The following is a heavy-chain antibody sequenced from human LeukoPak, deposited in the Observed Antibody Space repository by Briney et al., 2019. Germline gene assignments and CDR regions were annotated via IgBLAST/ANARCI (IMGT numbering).Heavy chain of an antibody. Sequence: GASVRVSCKASGFTFTVHFLHWVRQAPGQGLEWMGWIHGGSGVTFYAQKFQGRVTMTRDTSISTAYMELSRLRSDDTAVYYCARELGHYYGMDVWGQGTTVTVSS. CDR1: GFTFTVHF. V-gene: IGHV1-2*02. D-gene: IGHD3-10*01. J-gene: IGHJ6*02. CDR3: ARELGHYYGMDV. CDR2: IHGGSGVT.